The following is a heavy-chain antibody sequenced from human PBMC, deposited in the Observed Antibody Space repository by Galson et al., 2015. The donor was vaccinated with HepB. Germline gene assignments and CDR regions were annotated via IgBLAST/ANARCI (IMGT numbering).Heavy chain of an antibody. CDR1: GGTLSSYA. V-gene: IGHV1-69*13. J-gene: IGHJ4*02. CDR2: IIPIFPTA. Sequence: SVKVSCKASGGTLSSYAITWVRQAPGQGLEWMGGIIPIFPTANYAQKFHGRVTITADESTGTAYMELSSLRSEDTAVYYCARGGYYYDSGGQPTEKFDNWGQGTLVTVSS. CDR3: ARGGYYYDSGGQPTEKFDN. D-gene: IGHD3-22*01.